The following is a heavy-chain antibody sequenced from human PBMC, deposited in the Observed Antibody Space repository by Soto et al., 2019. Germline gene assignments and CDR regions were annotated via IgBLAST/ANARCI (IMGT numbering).Heavy chain of an antibody. Sequence: LRLSCAASGFTFSSDSMNWVRQAPRKGLEQVSCMSSSSSYIYYAASLKGRFTISIDNPKNSLYLQKNSLRAEDTAVYYCARGQHDSSGYHPPGPDYWGQGTLVTVSS. CDR3: ARGQHDSSGYHPPGPDY. V-gene: IGHV3-21*01. D-gene: IGHD3-22*01. J-gene: IGHJ4*02. CDR1: GFTFSSDS. CDR2: MSSSSSYI.